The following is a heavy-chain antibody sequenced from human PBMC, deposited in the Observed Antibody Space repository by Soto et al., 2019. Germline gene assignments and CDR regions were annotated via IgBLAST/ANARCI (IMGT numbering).Heavy chain of an antibody. J-gene: IGHJ6*02. CDR1: GFIFSRYG. CDR3: AKDLGSGKPYYYYAMDV. Sequence: QVQLVESGGGVVQPGRSLRLSCAASGFIFSRYGMHWVRQAPGKGLEWVAVISYDGSNKYYAESVKGRFIISRDKSENTLYPQMNSLRAEDTAVYYCAKDLGSGKPYYYYAMDVWGQGTTVTVSS. D-gene: IGHD3-10*01. CDR2: ISYDGSNK. V-gene: IGHV3-30*18.